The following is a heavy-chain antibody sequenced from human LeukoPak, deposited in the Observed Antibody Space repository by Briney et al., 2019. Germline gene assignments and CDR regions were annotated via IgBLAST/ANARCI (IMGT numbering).Heavy chain of an antibody. CDR2: FGPEDGET. J-gene: IGHJ4*02. Sequence: GASVKVSCKVSGYTLAELSMHWVRQAPGNGLEGMGGFGPEDGETIYAQKFQGRVTMTEDTSTDTAYMELSSLRSEDTAVYYCATEPRVWGSYRYPRLDYWGQGTLVTVSS. CDR1: GYTLAELS. V-gene: IGHV1-24*01. D-gene: IGHD3-16*02. CDR3: ATEPRVWGSYRYPRLDY.